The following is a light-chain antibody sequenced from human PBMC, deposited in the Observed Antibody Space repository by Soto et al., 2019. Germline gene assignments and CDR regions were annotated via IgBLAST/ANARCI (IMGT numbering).Light chain of an antibody. V-gene: IGKV3-11*01. Sequence: EIVLTQSPATLSLSPGERATLSCRASQSVSSYLAWYQKKPGQAPRLLIYDASNRASGIRARFSGSGSGTDFTLTISSLEPEDFAVYYCQQRSNWLYTFGQGTKLEIK. CDR3: QQRSNWLYT. J-gene: IGKJ2*01. CDR2: DAS. CDR1: QSVSSY.